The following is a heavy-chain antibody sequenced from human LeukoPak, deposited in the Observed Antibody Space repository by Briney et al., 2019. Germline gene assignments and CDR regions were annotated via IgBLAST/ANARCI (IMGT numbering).Heavy chain of an antibody. Sequence: TGGSLRLSCAASGFTFSSYGMHWVRQAPGKGLEWVAFIRYDGSNKYYADSVKGRFTISRDNSKNTLYLQMNSLRAEDTAVYYCAKDLTYCSGGSCYSSVFYWGQGTLVTVSS. CDR2: IRYDGSNK. CDR3: AKDLTYCSGGSCYSSVFY. J-gene: IGHJ4*02. V-gene: IGHV3-30*02. CDR1: GFTFSSYG. D-gene: IGHD2-15*01.